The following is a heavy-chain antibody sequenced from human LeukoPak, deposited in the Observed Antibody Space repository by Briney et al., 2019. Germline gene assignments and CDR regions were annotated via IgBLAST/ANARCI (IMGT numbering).Heavy chain of an antibody. V-gene: IGHV3-21*01. CDR1: GFTFSSYN. CDR3: ARRATTERGHSYGLDY. J-gene: IGHJ4*02. Sequence: GGSLRLSCEVSGFTFSSYNMNWVRQAPGKGLEWVSSISSSSNIYYADSMTGRFTISRDNAKNSLYLQMNSLRAEDTAMHFCARRATTERGHSYGLDYWGQGILVTVSS. D-gene: IGHD5-18*01. CDR2: ISSSSNI.